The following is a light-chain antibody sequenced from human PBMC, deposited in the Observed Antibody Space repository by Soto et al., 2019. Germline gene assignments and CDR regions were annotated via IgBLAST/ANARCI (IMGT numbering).Light chain of an antibody. J-gene: IGKJ1*01. CDR3: QHYNSYSEA. Sequence: DIQMTQSPSSLSASVGETVTITCQATQDITNSLNWYQQKPGKAPNLLIYDASTLETGVPSRFSGSGSGTDFTFTISSLQPDDFATYYCQHYNSYSEAFGQGTKVELK. V-gene: IGKV1-33*01. CDR1: QDITNS. CDR2: DAS.